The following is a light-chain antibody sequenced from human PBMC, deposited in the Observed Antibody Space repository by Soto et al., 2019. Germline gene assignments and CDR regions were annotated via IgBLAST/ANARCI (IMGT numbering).Light chain of an antibody. CDR1: QSISTN. Sequence: EIVMTQSPPTLSVSPGERATLSCRASQSISTNVAWFQQKPGQAPSLLIFRASIRASGVPARFSGSGPGTEVTITISSLQSEDCEVYFCHQYEYWPKTFGQGTKVDIK. CDR3: HQYEYWPKT. V-gene: IGKV3-15*01. CDR2: RAS. J-gene: IGKJ1*01.